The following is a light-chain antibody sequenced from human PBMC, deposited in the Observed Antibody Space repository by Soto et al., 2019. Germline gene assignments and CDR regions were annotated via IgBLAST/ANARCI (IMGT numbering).Light chain of an antibody. CDR2: GAS. V-gene: IGKV3-20*01. Sequence: EIVLTQSPGTLSLSPGERATLSCRASQSVNRFLAWFQQKPGQVPRLLIYGASNRATGIPDRFSGSGSETDFPLTITRLEPEDFAVYYCHHYVGSPWAFGQGTMVENK. CDR1: QSVNRF. CDR3: HHYVGSPWA. J-gene: IGKJ1*01.